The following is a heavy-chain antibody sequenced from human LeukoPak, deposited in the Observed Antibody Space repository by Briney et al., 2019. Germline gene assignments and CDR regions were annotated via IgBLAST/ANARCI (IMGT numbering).Heavy chain of an antibody. CDR3: AREGGLGYYYYGMDV. Sequence: SQTLSLTCTVSGGSISSGGYYWSWIRQHPGTGLEWLGYIYYSGSTYYNPSLKSRVTISVDTSKNQFSLKLSSVTAADTAVYYCAREGGLGYYYYGMDVWGQGTTVTVSS. J-gene: IGHJ6*02. V-gene: IGHV4-31*03. D-gene: IGHD3-16*01. CDR2: IYYSGST. CDR1: GGSISSGGYY.